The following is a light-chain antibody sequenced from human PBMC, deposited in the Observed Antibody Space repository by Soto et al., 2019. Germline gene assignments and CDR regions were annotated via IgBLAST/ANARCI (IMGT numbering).Light chain of an antibody. CDR2: DVS. Sequence: VLTQPASVSGSPGQSITISCTGTSSDVGGYNYVSWYQHHPGKAPKLMIYDVSNRPSGVSNRFSGSKSDNTASLTISGLQTEDEAEYYCSSYTSTNTVIFGGGTKLTVL. J-gene: IGLJ2*01. CDR3: SSYTSTNTVI. CDR1: SSDVGGYNY. V-gene: IGLV2-14*03.